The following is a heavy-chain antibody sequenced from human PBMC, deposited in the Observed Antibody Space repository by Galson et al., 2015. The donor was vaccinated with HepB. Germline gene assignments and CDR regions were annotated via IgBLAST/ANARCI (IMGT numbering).Heavy chain of an antibody. J-gene: IGHJ6*02. CDR3: ATDVLLPVAINGGFRHYGMDV. D-gene: IGHD2-2*02. V-gene: IGHV1-24*01. CDR2: FDPEDGET. Sequence: SVKVSCKVSGYTLTELSMHWVRQAPGKGLEWMGGFDPEDGETIYAQKFQGRVTMTEDTSTDTAYMELSSLRSEDTAVYYCATDVLLPVAINGGFRHYGMDVWGQGTTVTVSS. CDR1: GYTLTELS.